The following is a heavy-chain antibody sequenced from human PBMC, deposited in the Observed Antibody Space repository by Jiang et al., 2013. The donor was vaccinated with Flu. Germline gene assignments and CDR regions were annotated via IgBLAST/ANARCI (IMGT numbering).Heavy chain of an antibody. CDR2: ISWNSGSI. V-gene: IGHV3-9*01. CDR1: GFTFDDYA. CDR3: AKGQSGSYFDY. Sequence: VQLVESGGGLVQPGRSLRLSCAASGFTFDDYAMHWVRQAPGKGLEWVSGISWNSGSIGYADSVKGRFTISRDNAKNSLYLQMNSLRAEDTALYYCAKGQSGSYFDYWGQGTLVTVSS. J-gene: IGHJ4*02. D-gene: IGHD5-12*01.